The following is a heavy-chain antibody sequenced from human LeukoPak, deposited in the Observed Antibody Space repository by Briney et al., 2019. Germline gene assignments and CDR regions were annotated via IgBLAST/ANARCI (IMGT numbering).Heavy chain of an antibody. J-gene: IGHJ4*02. Sequence: SETLSLTCTVSVGSLSSCYGRWIRQPPGKGLEWIGYIFNSGSTNSNPSLNSRVTISVDTSKNQFSLKLSSMTAADTAVYYCASGVRGRNYYFDYWGQGTLVTVSS. CDR2: IFNSGST. V-gene: IGHV4-59*13. CDR1: VGSLSSCY. D-gene: IGHD2-2*01. CDR3: ASGVRGRNYYFDY.